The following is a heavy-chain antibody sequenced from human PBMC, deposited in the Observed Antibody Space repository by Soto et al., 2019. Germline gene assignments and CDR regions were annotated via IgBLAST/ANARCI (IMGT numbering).Heavy chain of an antibody. CDR2: ISAYNGNT. CDR1: GYTFTSYG. J-gene: IGHJ6*03. V-gene: IGHV1-18*01. CDR3: ARDISPNYYYYMDV. Sequence: GASVKLSCKASGYTFTSYGISWVRQAPGQGLEWMGWISAYNGNTNYAQKLQGRVTMTTDTSTSTAYMELRSLRSDDTAVYYCARDISPNYYYYMDVWGKGTTVTVSS.